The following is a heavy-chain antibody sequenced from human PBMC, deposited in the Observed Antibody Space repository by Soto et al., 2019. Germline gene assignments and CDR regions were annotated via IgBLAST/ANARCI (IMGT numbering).Heavy chain of an antibody. CDR1: GGSISSYY. D-gene: IGHD3-10*01. Sequence: PSETLSLTCTVSGGSISSYYWSWIRQPPGKGLEWIGYIYYSGSTNYNPSLKSRVTISVDTSKNQFSLKLSSVTAADTAVYYCARHMVRGVIMTNYYYGMDVWGQGTTVTVSS. CDR3: ARHMVRGVIMTNYYYGMDV. J-gene: IGHJ6*02. V-gene: IGHV4-59*01. CDR2: IYYSGST.